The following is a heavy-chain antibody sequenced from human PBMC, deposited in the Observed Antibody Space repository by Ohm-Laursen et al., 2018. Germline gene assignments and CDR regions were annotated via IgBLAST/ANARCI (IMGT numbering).Heavy chain of an antibody. CDR1: GFIFRNFG. J-gene: IGHJ4*02. CDR2: ISYDGSNK. V-gene: IGHV3-30*03. CDR3: ARSRRTAVAGAWWSNDY. D-gene: IGHD6-19*01. Sequence: SLRLSCAASGFIFRNFGMHWVRQPPGKGLEWVAVISYDGSNKYYAGSVKGRFTISRDNSKNTLSLQMNSLRAEDTAVYYCARSRRTAVAGAWWSNDYWGQGILVTVSS.